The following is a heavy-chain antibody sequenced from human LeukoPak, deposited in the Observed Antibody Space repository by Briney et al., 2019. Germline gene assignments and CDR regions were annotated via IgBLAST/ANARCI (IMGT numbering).Heavy chain of an antibody. V-gene: IGHV4-59*11. J-gene: IGHJ4*02. CDR1: RGSITGPT. D-gene: IGHD3-22*01. CDR3: ASSGYYYQSFYY. Sequence: SETPSFTCTDPRGSITGPTSRSIRQPPGKGLEWIGYIYYSGSTNYNPSLKSRVTISVDTSKNQFSLKLSSVTAADTAVYYCASSGYYYQSFYYWGQGTLVTVSS. CDR2: IYYSGST.